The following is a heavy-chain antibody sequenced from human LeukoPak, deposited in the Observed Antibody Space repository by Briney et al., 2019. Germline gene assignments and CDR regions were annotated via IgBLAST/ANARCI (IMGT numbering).Heavy chain of an antibody. Sequence: GGSLRLSCAASGFTFSSYAMSWVCQAPGKGLEWVSAISGSGGSTYYADSVKGRFTISRDNSKNTLYLQMNSLRAEDTAVYYCAKDGRVVPALNWFDPWGQGTLVTVSS. V-gene: IGHV3-23*01. J-gene: IGHJ5*02. CDR2: ISGSGGST. CDR3: AKDGRVVPALNWFDP. D-gene: IGHD2-2*01. CDR1: GFTFSSYA.